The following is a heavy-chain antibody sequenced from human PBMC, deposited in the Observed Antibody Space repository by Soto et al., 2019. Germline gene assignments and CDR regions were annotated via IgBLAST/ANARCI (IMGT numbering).Heavy chain of an antibody. CDR3: ARHEIAAAAFDY. CDR2: IYYSGST. Sequence: HLQLQESGPGLVKPSETLSLTCTGSGGSISRSSYYWGWIRQPPGQGLEWIGSIYYSGSTYYNPSLKSRVTISVATSKNQFSLKLSSVTAADTAVYYCARHEIAAAAFDYWGQGTLVTVSS. CDR1: GGSISRSSYY. J-gene: IGHJ4*02. D-gene: IGHD6-13*01. V-gene: IGHV4-39*01.